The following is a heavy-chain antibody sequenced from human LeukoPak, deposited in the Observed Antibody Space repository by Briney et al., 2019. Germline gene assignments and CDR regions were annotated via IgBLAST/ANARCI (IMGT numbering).Heavy chain of an antibody. D-gene: IGHD1-26*01. V-gene: IGHV4/OR15-8*02. J-gene: IGHJ4*02. CDR3: SRESGPFCPFGY. Sequence: PSETLSPTCGVSGGSISGTNWWSWVRQPPGQGLEWIGEISLAGQTNYNPSLNSRVTMSLDKSSNQLSLHLTSVTAADTATYFCSRESGPFCPFGYWGQGTLVIVSS. CDR1: GGSISGTNW. CDR2: ISLAGQT.